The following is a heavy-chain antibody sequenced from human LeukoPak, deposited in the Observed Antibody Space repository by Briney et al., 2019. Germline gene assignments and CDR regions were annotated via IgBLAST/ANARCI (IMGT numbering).Heavy chain of an antibody. CDR2: IYTSGST. CDR1: GGSISSAAYY. CDR3: ARSYSSSWYPASFDY. D-gene: IGHD6-13*01. J-gene: IGHJ4*02. V-gene: IGHV4-61*02. Sequence: SETLSLTCTVSGGSISSAAYYWSWIRQPAGKGLEWIARIYTSGSTNYNPSLKTRVTISVDTSKNQFSLMLSSVTAADTAMYYRARSYSSSWYPASFDYWGQGTLVTVSS.